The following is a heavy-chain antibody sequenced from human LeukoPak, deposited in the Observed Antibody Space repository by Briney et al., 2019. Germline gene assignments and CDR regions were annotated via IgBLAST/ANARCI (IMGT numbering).Heavy chain of an antibody. J-gene: IGHJ3*02. Sequence: GGSLRLSCAASGFTFSNAWMSWVRQAPGKGLEWVGRIKSKTDGGTTDYAAPVKGRFTISRDDSKNTLYLQMNSLKTEDTAVYYCTTGLLRYFDWLYAFDIWGQGTMVTVSS. V-gene: IGHV3-15*01. CDR2: IKSKTDGGTT. CDR3: TTGLLRYFDWLYAFDI. D-gene: IGHD3-9*01. CDR1: GFTFSNAW.